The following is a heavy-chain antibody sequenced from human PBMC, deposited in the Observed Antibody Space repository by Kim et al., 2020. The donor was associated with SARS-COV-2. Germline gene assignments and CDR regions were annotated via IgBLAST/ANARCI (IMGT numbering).Heavy chain of an antibody. CDR3: AKDSTDGYSYYYGMDV. V-gene: IGHV3-9*01. CDR1: GFTFDDYA. D-gene: IGHD5-12*01. J-gene: IGHJ6*01. CDR2: ISWNSGSI. Sequence: GGSLRLSCAASGFTFDDYAMHWVRQAPGKGLEWVSGISWNSGSIGYADSVKGRFTISRDNAKNSLYLQMNSLRAEDTALYYCAKDSTDGYSYYYGMDVWG.